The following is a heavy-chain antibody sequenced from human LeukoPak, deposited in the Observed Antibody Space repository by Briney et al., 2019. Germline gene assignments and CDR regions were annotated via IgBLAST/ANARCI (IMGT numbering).Heavy chain of an antibody. CDR1: GFTFSSYG. J-gene: IGHJ3*01. D-gene: IGHD4-17*01. Sequence: PGGSLRLSCAASGFTFSSYGMHWVRQAPGKGLEWVAVIWYDGSNKYYADSVKGRFTISRDNSKNTLYLQMNSLRAEDTAVYYCAREYGDYTGGAFDVWGQGTMVTVSS. CDR3: AREYGDYTGGAFDV. CDR2: IWYDGSNK. V-gene: IGHV3-33*01.